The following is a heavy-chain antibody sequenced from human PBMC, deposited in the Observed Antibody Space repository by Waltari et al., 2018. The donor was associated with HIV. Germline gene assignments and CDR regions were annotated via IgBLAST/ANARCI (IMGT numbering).Heavy chain of an antibody. J-gene: IGHJ4*02. D-gene: IGHD6-13*01. V-gene: IGHV7-4-1*02. CDR3: ARVVHQQQLVPMIDY. CDR2: INTNTGNP. CDR1: GSTFTRYA. Sequence: QVQLVQSGSELKKPGASVKVSCKASGSTFTRYAMNWVRPAPGQGLEWMGWINTNTGNPTYAQGFTGRFVFSLDTSVSTAYLQISSLKAEDTAVYYCARVVHQQQLVPMIDYWGQGTLVTVSS.